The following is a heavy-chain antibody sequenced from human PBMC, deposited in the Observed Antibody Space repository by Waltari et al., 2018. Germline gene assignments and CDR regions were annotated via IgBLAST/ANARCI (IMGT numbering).Heavy chain of an antibody. CDR3: AKERPENGDNRDY. CDR2: ISGSGGST. CDR1: GFTFSSHD. V-gene: IGHV3-23*01. J-gene: IGHJ4*02. Sequence: EVQLLESGGGLVQPGGSLRLSCAASGFTFSSHDMSWVRRAPGKGLEWVSAISGSGGSTYYADSVKGRFTISRDNSKNTLYLQMNSLRAEDTAVYYCAKERPENGDNRDYWGQGTLVTVSS. D-gene: IGHD2-8*01.